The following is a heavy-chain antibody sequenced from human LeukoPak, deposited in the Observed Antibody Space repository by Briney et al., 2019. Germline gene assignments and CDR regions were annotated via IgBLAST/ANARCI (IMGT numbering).Heavy chain of an antibody. D-gene: IGHD2-2*02. CDR3: ARSPIVVVPAAIPYYFDY. CDR1: GGSFSGYY. J-gene: IGHJ4*02. V-gene: IGHV4-34*01. CDR2: IYHSGST. Sequence: SETLSLTCAVYGGSFSGYYWSWIGQPPGKGLEWIWYIYHSGSTYYNPSLKSRVTISVDRSKNQFSLKLSSVTAADTAVYYCARSPIVVVPAAIPYYFDYWGQGTLVTVSS.